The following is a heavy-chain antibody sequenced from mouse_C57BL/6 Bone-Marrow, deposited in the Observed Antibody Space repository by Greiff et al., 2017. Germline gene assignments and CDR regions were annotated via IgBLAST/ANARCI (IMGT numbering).Heavy chain of an antibody. CDR3: AKCYLDY. Sequence: DVKLVESGGGLVKPGGSLKLSCAASGFTFSDYGMHWVRQAPEKGLEWVAYISSGSSTIYYADTVKGRFTISRDNAKNTLFLQMTSLRSEDTAMYYGAKCYLDYWGQGTTLTVSS. V-gene: IGHV5-17*01. CDR2: ISSGSSTI. CDR1: GFTFSDYG. J-gene: IGHJ2*01.